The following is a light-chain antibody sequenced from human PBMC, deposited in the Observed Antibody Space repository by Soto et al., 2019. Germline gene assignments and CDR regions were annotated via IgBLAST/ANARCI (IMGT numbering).Light chain of an antibody. V-gene: IGKV3-20*01. CDR2: GGS. J-gene: IGKJ2*01. CDR3: QQYGGSPPYT. CDR1: HSVSSSY. Sequence: EIVLTQSPGTLSLSPGERATLSCRASHSVSSSYLAWYQHKPGPEPWLLIYGGSSRATGIPDRFSGSGSGTDVTLTISRLEPEDFAVYSCQQYGGSPPYTFGQGTKLEIK.